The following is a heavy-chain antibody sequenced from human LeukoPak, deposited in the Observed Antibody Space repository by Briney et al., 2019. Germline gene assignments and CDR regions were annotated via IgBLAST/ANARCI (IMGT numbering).Heavy chain of an antibody. D-gene: IGHD2-2*01. V-gene: IGHV1-2*02. CDR1: GYTFTGYY. CDR2: INPNSGGT. Sequence: ASVKVSCKASGYTFTGYYMHWVRQAPGQGLEWMGWINPNSGGTNYAQKFQGRVTMTRDTSISTAYMELSRLRSDDTAVYYCARGYCSSTSCHGANWFDPWGQGTLVTVSS. J-gene: IGHJ5*02. CDR3: ARGYCSSTSCHGANWFDP.